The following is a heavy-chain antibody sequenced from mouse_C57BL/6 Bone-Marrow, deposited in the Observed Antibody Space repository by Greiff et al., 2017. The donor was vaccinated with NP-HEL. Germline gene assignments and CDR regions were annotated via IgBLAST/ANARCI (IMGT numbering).Heavy chain of an antibody. D-gene: IGHD2-3*01. Sequence: QVQLQQSGPGLVQPSQSLSITCTVSGFSLTSYGVHWVRQSPGKGLEWLGVIWSGGSTDYNAAFISRLSISKDNSKSQVFFKMNSLQADDTAIYYCARKVYPYWYFDVWGTGTTVTVSS. CDR2: IWSGGST. J-gene: IGHJ1*03. V-gene: IGHV2-2*01. CDR3: ARKVYPYWYFDV. CDR1: GFSLTSYG.